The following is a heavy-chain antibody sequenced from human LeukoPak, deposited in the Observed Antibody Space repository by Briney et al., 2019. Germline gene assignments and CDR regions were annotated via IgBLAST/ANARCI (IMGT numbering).Heavy chain of an antibody. CDR3: APGSGSYRTYYYGMDV. J-gene: IGHJ6*02. CDR2: ISSSSSYI. V-gene: IGHV3-21*01. CDR1: GFTFSSYS. D-gene: IGHD3-16*02. Sequence: GGSLRLSCAASGFTFSSYSMNWVRQAPGKGLEWVSSISSSSSYIYYADSVKGRFTISRDNAKNSLYLQMNSLRAEDTAVYYCAPGSGSYRTYYYGMDVWGQGTTVTVSS.